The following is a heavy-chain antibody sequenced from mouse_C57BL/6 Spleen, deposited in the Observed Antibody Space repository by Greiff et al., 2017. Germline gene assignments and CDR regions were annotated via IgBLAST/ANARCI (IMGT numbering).Heavy chain of an antibody. V-gene: IGHV1-80*01. D-gene: IGHD3-2*02. Sequence: VQLQQSGAELVKPGASVKISCKASGYAFSSYWMNWVKQRPGKGLEWIGQIYPGDGDTNYNGKFKGKATLTADKSSSTAYMQLSSLTSEDSAVYFCARPAQATNFDYWGQGTTLTVSS. CDR3: ARPAQATNFDY. CDR1: GYAFSSYW. J-gene: IGHJ2*01. CDR2: IYPGDGDT.